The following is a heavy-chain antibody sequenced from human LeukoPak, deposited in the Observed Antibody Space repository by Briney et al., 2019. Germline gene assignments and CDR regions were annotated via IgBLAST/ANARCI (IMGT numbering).Heavy chain of an antibody. CDR1: GFTFSSFV. J-gene: IGHJ4*02. CDR2: ISYDGSNQ. Sequence: GRSLRLSCAASGFTFSSFVMHWVRQAPGKGLVWVAVISYDGSNQYYADAVKGRFTISRDNSKNTLDLQMNSLRAEDTAVYYCAKDFGYIGLLDYWGERPLVSVSS. V-gene: IGHV3-30*18. D-gene: IGHD6-13*01. CDR3: AKDFGYIGLLDY.